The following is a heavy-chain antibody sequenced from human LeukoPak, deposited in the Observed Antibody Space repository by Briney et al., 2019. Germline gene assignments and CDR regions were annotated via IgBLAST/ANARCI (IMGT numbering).Heavy chain of an antibody. V-gene: IGHV3-21*01. Sequence: GGSLRLSCAASGFTFSSYTMNWVRQAPGKGLEWVSSISSSSSYIYYADSVKGRFTVSRDNAKNSLYLQMNSLRVEDSAVYYCATDLIHYYASGAKTWGQGTLVTVSS. J-gene: IGHJ5*02. CDR1: GFTFSSYT. CDR3: ATDLIHYYASGAKT. CDR2: ISSSSSYI. D-gene: IGHD3-10*01.